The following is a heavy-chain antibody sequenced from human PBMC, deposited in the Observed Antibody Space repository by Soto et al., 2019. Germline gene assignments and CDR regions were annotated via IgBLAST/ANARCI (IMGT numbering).Heavy chain of an antibody. Sequence: QVQLVESGGGVVQPGRSLRLSCAASGFTFSSYAMHWVRQAPGKGLEWVAVISYDGSNKYYADSVKGRFTISRDNSKNTLDLQRNSLRAEETAVYYCARDPGGTDFAEWTYYFDYWGQGTLVTVSS. D-gene: IGHD3-3*01. CDR3: ARDPGGTDFAEWTYYFDY. CDR2: ISYDGSNK. V-gene: IGHV3-30-3*01. J-gene: IGHJ4*02. CDR1: GFTFSSYA.